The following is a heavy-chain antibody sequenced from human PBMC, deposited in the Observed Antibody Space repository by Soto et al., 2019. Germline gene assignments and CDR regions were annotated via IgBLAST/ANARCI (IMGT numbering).Heavy chain of an antibody. CDR2: LTSDTKNI. D-gene: IGHD6-19*01. J-gene: IGHJ4*02. CDR3: ARSVEGHFDY. CDR1: GFTFSIYS. V-gene: IGHV3-48*02. Sequence: EVQLVESGGDLVQRGGSLGLSCVASGFTFSIYSMNWVRQGPGKGLEWFSYLTSDTKNIKYADSVKGRFTISRDNAKNSVYLQMTSLRDEDTAVYYCARSVEGHFDYWGQGTVVTVSS.